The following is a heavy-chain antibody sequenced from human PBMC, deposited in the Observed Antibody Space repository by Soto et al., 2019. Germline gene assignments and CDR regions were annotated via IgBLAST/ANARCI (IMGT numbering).Heavy chain of an antibody. J-gene: IGHJ5*02. CDR3: ARGGTTIFGVVITHDWFDP. V-gene: IGHV1-2*04. D-gene: IGHD3-3*01. CDR2: TNPNSGGT. CDR1: GYTFTGYY. Sequence: ASVKVSCKASGYTFTGYYMHWVRQAPGQGLEWMGWTNPNSGGTNYAQKFQGWVTMTRDTSISTAYMELSRLRSDDTAVYYCARGGTTIFGVVITHDWFDPWGQGPLVTVSS.